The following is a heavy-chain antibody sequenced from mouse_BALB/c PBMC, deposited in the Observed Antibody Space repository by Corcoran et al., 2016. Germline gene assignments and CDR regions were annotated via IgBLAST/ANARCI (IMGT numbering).Heavy chain of an antibody. J-gene: IGHJ2*01. V-gene: IGHV14-3*02. CDR2: IDPANGNT. CDR3: ARELGRVCDY. D-gene: IGHD4-1*01. Sequence: EVQLQQSGAELVKPGASVKLSCTASGFNIKDTYMHWVKQRPEQGLEWIGRIDPANGNTKYDPKFQGKATITAETSSNTAYLQLSSLTSEDTAVYYGARELGRVCDYGGQGTTLTVSS. CDR1: GFNIKDTY.